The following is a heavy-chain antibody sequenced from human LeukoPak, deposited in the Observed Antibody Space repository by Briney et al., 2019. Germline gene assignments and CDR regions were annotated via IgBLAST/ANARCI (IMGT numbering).Heavy chain of an antibody. D-gene: IGHD3-22*01. Sequence: PSETLSLTCAVYGGSFSGYYWSWIRQPPGKGLEWIGEINHSGSTNYNPSLKSRVTISVDTSKNQFSLKLSSVTAADTAVYYCARSLSLDSSGLDDDYWGQGTLVTVSS. CDR2: INHSGST. CDR1: GGSFSGYY. J-gene: IGHJ4*02. CDR3: ARSLSLDSSGLDDDY. V-gene: IGHV4-34*01.